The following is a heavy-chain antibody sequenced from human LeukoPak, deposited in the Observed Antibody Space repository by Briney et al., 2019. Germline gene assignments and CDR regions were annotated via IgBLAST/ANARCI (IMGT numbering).Heavy chain of an antibody. CDR1: GYTFTSYY. D-gene: IGHD3-9*01. J-gene: IGHJ4*02. CDR3: ARDLNYDILTGYYDY. CDR2: INPNSGGT. V-gene: IGHV1-2*02. Sequence: GASVKVSCKASGYTFTSYYMHWVRQAPGQGLEWMGWINPNSGGTNYAQKFQGRVTMTRDTSISTAYMELSRLRSDDTAVYYCARDLNYDILTGYYDYWGQGTLVTVSS.